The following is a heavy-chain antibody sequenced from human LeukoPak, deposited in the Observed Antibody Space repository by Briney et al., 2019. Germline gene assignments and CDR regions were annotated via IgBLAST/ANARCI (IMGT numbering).Heavy chain of an antibody. D-gene: IGHD6-13*01. Sequence: GASVKVSCKASGYTFIDYQMHWLRQAPGQGLEGMGWIDPHSCYTDYAQKFRGRVSMTRDTSISTAYMELSRLRSDDTAVYYCARSMGRIAAAGTPDIFDIWGQGTMVTVSS. CDR2: IDPHSCYT. V-gene: IGHV1-2*02. CDR1: GYTFIDYQ. CDR3: ARSMGRIAAAGTPDIFDI. J-gene: IGHJ3*02.